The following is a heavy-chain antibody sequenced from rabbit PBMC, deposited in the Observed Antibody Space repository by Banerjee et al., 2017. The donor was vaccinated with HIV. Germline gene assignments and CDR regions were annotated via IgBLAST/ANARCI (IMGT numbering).Heavy chain of an antibody. CDR2: INTSSGNT. J-gene: IGHJ4*01. V-gene: IGHV1S45*01. CDR1: GFSFSNGYV. Sequence: QEQLEESGGDLVKPEGSLTLTCTASGFSFSNGYVMCWVRQAPGKGLEWIGCINTSSGNTVYASWAKGRFTISKTSSTTVTLQMTSLTAADTATYFCARRTYGDAGYGQFNLWGPGTLVTVS. D-gene: IGHD6-1*01. CDR3: ARRTYGDAGYGQFNL.